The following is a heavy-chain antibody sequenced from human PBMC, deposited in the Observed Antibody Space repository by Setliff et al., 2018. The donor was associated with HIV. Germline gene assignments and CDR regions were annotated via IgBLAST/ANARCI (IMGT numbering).Heavy chain of an antibody. D-gene: IGHD4-17*01. Sequence: ETLSLTCAVYGGSFSGYYWSWVRQAPGKGLEWIGRIKSISDGATTDYAAPVEGRFNIFRDDSRSTLYLQMSSLKTEDTAVYYCITDPGDYPDYWGQGTLVTVSS. CDR2: IKSISDGATT. V-gene: IGHV3-15*01. CDR3: ITDPGDYPDY. CDR1: GGSFSGYY. J-gene: IGHJ4*02.